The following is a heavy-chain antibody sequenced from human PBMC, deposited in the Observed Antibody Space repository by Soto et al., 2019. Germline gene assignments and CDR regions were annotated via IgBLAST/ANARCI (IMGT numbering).Heavy chain of an antibody. CDR1: GGSFGVYY. J-gene: IGHJ5*02. Sequence: SQTQSLSCAVYGGSFGVYYWSWIRQPPGKGLEWIGEINHSGSTNYNPSLKSRVTISVDTSKNQFSLKLSSVTAADTAVYYCARGGYYGSGSYRRLDPWGQGTLVTVSS. CDR3: ARGGYYGSGSYRRLDP. V-gene: IGHV4-34*01. D-gene: IGHD3-10*01. CDR2: INHSGST.